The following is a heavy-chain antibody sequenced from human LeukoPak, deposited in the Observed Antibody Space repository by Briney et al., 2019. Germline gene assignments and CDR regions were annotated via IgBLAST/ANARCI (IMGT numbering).Heavy chain of an antibody. CDR2: ITTSSSYI. V-gene: IGHV3-21*01. Sequence: PGGSLRLSCAASGFPFRNYDMDWVRQAPGKGLEWVSSITTSSSYIYYADSVRGRFTVSRDNDKKSLYLQMSSLRDVDTAVYYCARNPAGIGAYLGQGTLVTVSS. J-gene: IGHJ4*02. CDR1: GFPFRNYD. CDR3: ARNPAGIGAY. D-gene: IGHD1-1*01.